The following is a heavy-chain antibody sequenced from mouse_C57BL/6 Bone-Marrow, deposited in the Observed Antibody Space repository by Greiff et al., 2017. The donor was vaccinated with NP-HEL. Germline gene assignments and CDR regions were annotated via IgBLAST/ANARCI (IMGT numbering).Heavy chain of an antibody. V-gene: IGHV6-3*01. J-gene: IGHJ4*01. Sequence: VQLKQSGGGLVQPGGSMKLSCVASGFTFSNYWMNWVRQSPEKGLEWVAQIRLKSDNYATHYAESVKGRFTISRDDSKSSVYLQMNNLRAEDTGIYYCTGPTVKGSAMDYWGQGTSVTVSS. D-gene: IGHD1-1*01. CDR1: GFTFSNYW. CDR3: TGPTVKGSAMDY. CDR2: IRLKSDNYAT.